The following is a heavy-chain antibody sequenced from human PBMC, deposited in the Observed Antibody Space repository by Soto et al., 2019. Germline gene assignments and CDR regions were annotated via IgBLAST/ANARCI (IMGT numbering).Heavy chain of an antibody. Sequence: RASVKVSCKASGGSFSSLVISWLRQAPGQGPEWMGGINPMLGVANFAQKFQDRVTITADESTTTAYMELSSLRSEDTAVYYCAKGRGSGWAWYFDNWGQGTLVTVSS. CDR1: GGSFSSLV. D-gene: IGHD6-19*01. CDR3: AKGRGSGWAWYFDN. CDR2: INPMLGVA. V-gene: IGHV1-69*10. J-gene: IGHJ4*02.